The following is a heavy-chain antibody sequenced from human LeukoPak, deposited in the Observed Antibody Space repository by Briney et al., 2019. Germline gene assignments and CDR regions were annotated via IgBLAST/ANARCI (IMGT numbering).Heavy chain of an antibody. J-gene: IGHJ4*02. CDR1: GYTFTDYY. D-gene: IGHD2-2*01. V-gene: IGHV1-2*02. Sequence: ASVKVSCKASGYTFTDYYLHWVRQAPGQGLEWMGWINPNSGGTNYAQKFQGRVTMTRDTSISTAYMELSRLRSDGTAVYYCARGELIGYCSSTSCYYLDYWGQGTLVTVSS. CDR2: INPNSGGT. CDR3: ARGELIGYCSSTSCYYLDY.